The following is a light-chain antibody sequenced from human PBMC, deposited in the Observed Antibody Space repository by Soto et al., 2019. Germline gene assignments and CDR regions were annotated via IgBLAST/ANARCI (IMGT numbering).Light chain of an antibody. J-gene: IGKJ1*01. CDR1: QSLSSN. CDR2: GAS. CDR3: QQYHHWRT. V-gene: IGKV3-15*01. Sequence: EIVMTQSPATLSVSPGERATLSCRASQSLSSNLAWYQQKPGQAPRLLIYGASTRATGIPARFSGSGSGTEFTLTISSLQSEDSEVYYCQQYHHWRTFGQGTKVEIK.